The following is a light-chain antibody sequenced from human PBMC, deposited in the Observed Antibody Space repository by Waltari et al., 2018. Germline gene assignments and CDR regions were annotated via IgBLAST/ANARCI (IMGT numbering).Light chain of an antibody. J-gene: IGLJ3*02. CDR3: LLYYGGPWV. Sequence: QTVVTQEPSLTVSPGGTVTLTCASSTGAVTSDYYPNWFQQKPGQAPRALIHSTRVRYSWHPTRISGSLLVDKAALTLSGVQPEDEADYYCLLYYGGPWVFGGGTKVTVL. CDR1: TGAVTSDYY. V-gene: IGLV7-43*01. CDR2: STR.